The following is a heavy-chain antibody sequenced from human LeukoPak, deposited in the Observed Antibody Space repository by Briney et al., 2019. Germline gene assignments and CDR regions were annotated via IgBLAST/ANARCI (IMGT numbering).Heavy chain of an antibody. D-gene: IGHD6-6*01. CDR1: GFTFISYA. Sequence: PGGSLRLSCAASGFTFISYAMTWVRQAPGKGLEWVSTISGSGGSGSSTYYADSVKVRVTISRDNSNNTLYLQMNSLRAEDTAVYYCAKSRSSIAAALNYWDQGTLVTVSS. J-gene: IGHJ4*02. V-gene: IGHV3-23*01. CDR2: ISGSGGSGSST. CDR3: AKSRSSIAAALNY.